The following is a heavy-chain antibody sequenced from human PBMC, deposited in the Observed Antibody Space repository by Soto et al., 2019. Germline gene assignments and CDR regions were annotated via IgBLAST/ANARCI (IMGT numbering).Heavy chain of an antibody. CDR1: GFTFSDYY. Sequence: GGSLRLSCAASGFTFSDYYMSWIRQAPGKGLEWVSYISSSGSTIYYADSVKGRITISRDNAKNSLYLQMNSLRAEDTSVYYCARDRSVPPWELLPHYAFDILGQGTMVTVSS. CDR3: ARDRSVPPWELLPHYAFDI. D-gene: IGHD1-26*01. J-gene: IGHJ3*02. CDR2: ISSSGSTI. V-gene: IGHV3-11*01.